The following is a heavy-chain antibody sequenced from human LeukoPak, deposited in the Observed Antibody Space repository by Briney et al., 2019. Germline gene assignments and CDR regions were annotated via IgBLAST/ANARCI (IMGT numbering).Heavy chain of an antibody. CDR1: GFTFSGSA. J-gene: IGHJ4*02. CDR2: IRSKGNSYAT. CDR3: TRRADYDDPTFDY. V-gene: IGHV3-73*01. D-gene: IGHD4-17*01. Sequence: GGSLRLSCAASGFTFSGSAMHWVRQASGKGLEWVGRIRSKGNSYATEYAASVKGRFTISRDDSKNTAYLQMNSLKTEDTAVYYCTRRADYDDPTFDYWGQGTLVTVSS.